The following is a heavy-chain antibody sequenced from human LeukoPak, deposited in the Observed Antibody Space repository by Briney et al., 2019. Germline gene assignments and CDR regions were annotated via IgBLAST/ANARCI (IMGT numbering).Heavy chain of an antibody. Sequence: GGSLRLSCVASGISFSTYGMYWVRQAPGKGPEWVSDISSNGRSTYYADFVRGRFTISRDNSRNTLYLQMHSLRVDDTAVYYCAKGGYWGQGTLVTVSS. CDR3: AKGGY. CDR2: ISSNGRST. V-gene: IGHV3-23*01. J-gene: IGHJ4*02. CDR1: GISFSTYG.